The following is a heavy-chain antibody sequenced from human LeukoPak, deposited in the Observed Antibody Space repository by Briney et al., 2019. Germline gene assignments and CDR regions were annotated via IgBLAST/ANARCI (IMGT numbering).Heavy chain of an antibody. V-gene: IGHV4-59*01. Sequence: SETLSLTCTVYGGSISSYYWSWIRQPPGKGLEWIGYIYYSGSTNYNPSLKSRVTISVDTSKNQFSLKLSSVTAADTAVYYCARARPYYYDSSGYGAFDYWGQGTLVTVSS. D-gene: IGHD3-22*01. CDR3: ARARPYYYDSSGYGAFDY. CDR2: IYYSGST. J-gene: IGHJ4*02. CDR1: GGSISSYY.